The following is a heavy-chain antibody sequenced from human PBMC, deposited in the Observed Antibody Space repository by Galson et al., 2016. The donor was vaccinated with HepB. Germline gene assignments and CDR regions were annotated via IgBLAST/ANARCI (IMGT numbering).Heavy chain of an antibody. J-gene: IGHJ4*02. CDR1: GHNFINYW. CDR2: IYPGDSDT. CDR3: VRRHRDFDFWSAAGY. Sequence: QSGAEVKKPGESLKISCQGSGHNFINYWIGWVRQRPGEGLEWMGIIYPGDSDTRYSPSFKGQVTLSLDKSISTAYLQWSNLKASDTAMYYCVRRHRDFDFWSAAGYWGQGTLVTVSS. D-gene: IGHD3-3*01. V-gene: IGHV5-51*01.